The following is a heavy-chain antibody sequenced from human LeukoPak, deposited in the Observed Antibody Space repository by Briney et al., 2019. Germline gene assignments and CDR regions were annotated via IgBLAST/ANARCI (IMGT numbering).Heavy chain of an antibody. J-gene: IGHJ4*02. D-gene: IGHD3-10*01. Sequence: PGGSLRLSCPASGFTFSSYSMNWVRKAPGKGLEWVSSISSSSSYIYYADSVKGRFTISRDNAKNSLYLQMNSLRAEDTAVYYCARDPFYGSGDLYFDYWGQGTLVTVSS. V-gene: IGHV3-21*01. CDR3: ARDPFYGSGDLYFDY. CDR2: ISSSSSYI. CDR1: GFTFSSYS.